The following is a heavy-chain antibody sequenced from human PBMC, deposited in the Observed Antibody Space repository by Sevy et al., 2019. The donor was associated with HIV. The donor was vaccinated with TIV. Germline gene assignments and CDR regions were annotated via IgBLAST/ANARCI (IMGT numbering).Heavy chain of an antibody. J-gene: IGHJ5*02. D-gene: IGHD3-9*01. CDR1: GGSISSYY. V-gene: IGHV4-59*01. Sequence: SETQSLTCTVSGGSISSYYWSWIRQPPGKGLEWIGYIYYSGSTNYNPSLKSRVTISVDTSKNQFSLKLSSVTAADTAVYYCARVGGTEDDILTGYGNWFDPWGQGTLVTVSS. CDR3: ARVGGTEDDILTGYGNWFDP. CDR2: IYYSGST.